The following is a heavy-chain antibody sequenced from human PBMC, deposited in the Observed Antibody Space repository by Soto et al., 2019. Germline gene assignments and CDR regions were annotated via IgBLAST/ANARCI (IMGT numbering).Heavy chain of an antibody. CDR2: MNPNSGNT. Sequence: ASVKVSCKASGYAFTSYDSNWVRQATGQGLEWMGWMNPNSGNTGYAQKFQGRVTMTRNTSISTAYMELSSLRSEDTAVYYCARVSSSNNGKRRWFDPWGQGTLVTAPQ. D-gene: IGHD1-1*01. CDR1: GYAFTSYD. V-gene: IGHV1-8*01. CDR3: ARVSSSNNGKRRWFDP. J-gene: IGHJ5*02.